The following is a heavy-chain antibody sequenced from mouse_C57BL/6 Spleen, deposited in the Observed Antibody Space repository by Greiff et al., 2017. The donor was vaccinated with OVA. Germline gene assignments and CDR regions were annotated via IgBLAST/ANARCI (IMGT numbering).Heavy chain of an antibody. CDR2: IYPRSGNT. V-gene: IGHV1-81*01. Sequence: QVQLQQSGAELARPGASVKLSCKASGYTFTSSGISWVKQRTGQGLEWIGEIYPRSGNTYYNEKFKGKATLTADKSSSTAYMELRSLTSEDSAVYFCARGGDGNYPAWFAYWGQGTLVTVSA. CDR3: ARGGDGNYPAWFAY. D-gene: IGHD2-1*01. J-gene: IGHJ3*01. CDR1: GYTFTSSG.